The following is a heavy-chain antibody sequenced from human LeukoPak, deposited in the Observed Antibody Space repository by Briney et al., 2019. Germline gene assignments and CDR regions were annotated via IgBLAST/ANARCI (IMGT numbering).Heavy chain of an antibody. V-gene: IGHV1-2*04. D-gene: IGHD3-22*01. CDR1: GYIFIGYY. J-gene: IGHJ3*02. Sequence: ASVKVSCKASGYIFIGYYIHWVGQAPGQGLEWMGWINPKSGVTNYAQKFQGWVAMTRDTSISTAYMELSRLRSDDTAVYYCATTRSYCYDNSGPDAFDIWGQGTRVTVTS. CDR2: INPKSGVT. CDR3: ATTRSYCYDNSGPDAFDI.